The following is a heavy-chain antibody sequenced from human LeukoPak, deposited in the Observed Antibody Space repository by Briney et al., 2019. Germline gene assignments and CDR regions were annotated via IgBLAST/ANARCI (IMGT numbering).Heavy chain of an antibody. CDR3: ARRSSGPLYYYSYYMDV. J-gene: IGHJ6*03. Sequence: PGGSLRLSCAAAGFTFSSYGMHWVRQAPGKGLEWVAFIRYDGSNKYYADSVKGRFTISRDNAKNTLYLQKNSLRAEDTAVYYCARRSSGPLYYYSYYMDVWGKGTTVTVSS. D-gene: IGHD3-22*01. V-gene: IGHV3-30*02. CDR1: GFTFSSYG. CDR2: IRYDGSNK.